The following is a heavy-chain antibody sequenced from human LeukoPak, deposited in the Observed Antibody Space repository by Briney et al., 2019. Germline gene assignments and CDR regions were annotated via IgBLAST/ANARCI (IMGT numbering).Heavy chain of an antibody. Sequence: GAPVTVSCKASGYTFTDYYILWVRQAPGQGPEWMGWISPNTGGTNYAQNFKGRVTMTRDTSISTAYMELNSLTSDDTAVYYCARDLPKTGYVGALDIWGQGTMVTVSA. CDR2: ISPNTGGT. V-gene: IGHV1-2*02. CDR3: ARDLPKTGYVGALDI. D-gene: IGHD5-12*01. J-gene: IGHJ3*02. CDR1: GYTFTDYY.